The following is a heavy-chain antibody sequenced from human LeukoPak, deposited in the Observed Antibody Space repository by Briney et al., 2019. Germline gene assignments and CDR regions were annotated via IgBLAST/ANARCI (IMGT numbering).Heavy chain of an antibody. Sequence: ASVKVSCKASGYTFTGYYMHWVRQAPGQGLEWMGWINPNSGGTNYAQKFQGRVTMTRDTSISTAYMELSSLRSEDTAVYYCAIARDYYGSGSYYGVLDYWGQGTLVTVSS. CDR3: AIARDYYGSGSYYGVLDY. J-gene: IGHJ4*02. CDR2: INPNSGGT. CDR1: GYTFTGYY. D-gene: IGHD3-10*01. V-gene: IGHV1-2*02.